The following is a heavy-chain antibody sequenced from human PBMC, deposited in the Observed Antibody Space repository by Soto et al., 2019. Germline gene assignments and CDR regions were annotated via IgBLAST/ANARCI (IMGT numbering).Heavy chain of an antibody. V-gene: IGHV3-23*01. CDR1: GFTFSNYA. J-gene: IGHJ4*02. Sequence: DVYLLESGGGLVEPGGALRLSCAASGFTFSNYAMNWVRQAPGKGPEWVSGISGSGSTSYYTASVKGRFSISRDNSQKKLYLQMDNLRPEDTALYYCAKYASATLIAAVHTGYYFDSWGQGALVTVSS. CDR2: ISGSGSTS. CDR3: AKYASATLIAAVHTGYYFDS. D-gene: IGHD3-22*01.